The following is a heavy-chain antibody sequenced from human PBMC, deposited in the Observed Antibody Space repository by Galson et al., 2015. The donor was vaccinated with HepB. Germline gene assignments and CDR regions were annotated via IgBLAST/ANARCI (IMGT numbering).Heavy chain of an antibody. CDR2: INPSGGST. CDR1: GYTFTSYY. CDR3: AREGVDDTGGEYFQH. Sequence: SVKVSCKASGYTFTSYYMHWVRQAPGQGLEWMGIINPSGGSTSYAQKFQGRVTMTRDTSTSTVYMELSSLRSEDTAVYYCAREGVDDTGGEYFQHWGQGTLVTVSS. V-gene: IGHV1-46*01. J-gene: IGHJ1*01. D-gene: IGHD3-22*01.